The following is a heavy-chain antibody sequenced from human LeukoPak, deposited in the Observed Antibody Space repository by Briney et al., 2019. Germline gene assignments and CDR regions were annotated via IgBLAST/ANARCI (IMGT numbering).Heavy chain of an antibody. J-gene: IGHJ4*02. D-gene: IGHD6-19*01. CDR1: GFTFSSYS. CDR2: ISSSSSYI. Sequence: GGSLRLSCAASGFTFSSYSMNWVRQAPGKGLEWVSSISSSSSYIYYADSVKGRFTISRDNAKNSLYLQMNSLRAEDTAVYYCARVFLLSSGGFDYWGQGTLVTVSS. CDR3: ARVFLLSSGGFDY. V-gene: IGHV3-21*01.